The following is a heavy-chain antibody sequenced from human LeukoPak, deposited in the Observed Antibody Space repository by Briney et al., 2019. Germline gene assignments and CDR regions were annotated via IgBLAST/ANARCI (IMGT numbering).Heavy chain of an antibody. V-gene: IGHV3-23*01. J-gene: IGHJ4*02. CDR1: GFSVSGYW. CDR2: ISGSGGST. D-gene: IGHD2-2*01. CDR3: AKDLIGVPAASFDY. Sequence: TGGSLRLSCAVSGFSVSGYWMTWVRQAPGKGLEWVSAISGSGGSTYYADSVKGRFTISRDNSKNTLYLQMNSLRAEDTAVYYCAKDLIGVPAASFDYWGQGTLVTVSS.